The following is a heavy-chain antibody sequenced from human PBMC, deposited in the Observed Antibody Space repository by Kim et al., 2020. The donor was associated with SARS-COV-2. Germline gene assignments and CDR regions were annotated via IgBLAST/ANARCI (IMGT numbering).Heavy chain of an antibody. V-gene: IGHV5-51*01. J-gene: IGHJ4*02. CDR3: ARHGDGEWFDY. Sequence: TRSGPSFHSQVTISADKSLSTAYLQWSSLKASDTAMYYCARHGDGEWFDYWGQGTLVTVSS. CDR2: T. D-gene: IGHD2-21*01.